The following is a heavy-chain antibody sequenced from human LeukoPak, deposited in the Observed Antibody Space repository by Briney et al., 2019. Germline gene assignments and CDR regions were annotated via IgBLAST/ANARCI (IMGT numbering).Heavy chain of an antibody. CDR2: IYPGDSET. CDR3: ARRPAQRGYFEY. Sequence: HGESLKISCKGSGYSFTTYWIAWVRQMPGKGPEWMGMIYPGDSETRHSPSFQGQVTISADKSISTAYLQWSSLKASDTAMYYCARRPAQRGYFEYWGQGTLVTVSS. J-gene: IGHJ4*02. V-gene: IGHV5-51*01. CDR1: GYSFTTYW. D-gene: IGHD6-25*01.